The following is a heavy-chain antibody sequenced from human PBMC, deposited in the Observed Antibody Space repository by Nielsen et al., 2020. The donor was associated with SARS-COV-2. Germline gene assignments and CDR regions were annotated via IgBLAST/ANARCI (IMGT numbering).Heavy chain of an antibody. CDR1: GASMSTSY. CDR3: ANYGGNSGLQH. Sequence: SETLSLTCTVSGASMSTSYLSWLRQPPGKGLEWIGYISYSGSAYYNPSLKSRVTISVDTSTNQFSLKLRSVTAADTAVYYCANYGGNSGLQHWGQGTLVTVSS. CDR2: ISYSGSA. J-gene: IGHJ1*01. V-gene: IGHV4-59*01. D-gene: IGHD4-23*01.